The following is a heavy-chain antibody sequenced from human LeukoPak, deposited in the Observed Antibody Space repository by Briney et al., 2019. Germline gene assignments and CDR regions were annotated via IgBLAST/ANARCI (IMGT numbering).Heavy chain of an antibody. CDR1: GFTFGDYA. D-gene: IGHD3-10*01. CDR2: IRSKTHGGTP. Sequence: GGSLRLSCTASGFTFGDYAFSWVRRAPGKGLQWVTFIRSKTHGGTPEYAASVKGRFTVSRDDSKSIAYLQIDSLKTEDTAVYYCTRARYYGSASYYSDAFDVWGQGTLVTVSS. CDR3: TRARYYGSASYYSDAFDV. J-gene: IGHJ3*01. V-gene: IGHV3-49*04.